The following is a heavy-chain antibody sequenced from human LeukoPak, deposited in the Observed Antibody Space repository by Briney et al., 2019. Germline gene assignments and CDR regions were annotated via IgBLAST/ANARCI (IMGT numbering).Heavy chain of an antibody. J-gene: IGHJ4*02. D-gene: IGHD2-21*01. V-gene: IGHV4-61*02. CDR1: RGSISSGNDY. Sequence: PSEILSLTCVVSRGSISSGNDYWNWIRQPAGKGLEWIGRIYSRGTTNYNPSLKSRLTISMDTSNNQFSLKLSSVTAADTAVYYCAKEGDWSSLDYWGQGTLVTVSA. CDR3: AKEGDWSSLDY. CDR2: IYSRGTT.